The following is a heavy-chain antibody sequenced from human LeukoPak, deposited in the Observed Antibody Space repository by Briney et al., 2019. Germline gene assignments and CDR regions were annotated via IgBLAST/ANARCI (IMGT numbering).Heavy chain of an antibody. CDR1: GFTLSSNY. D-gene: IGHD6-19*01. CDR2: IYSGGST. V-gene: IGHV3-53*01. J-gene: IGHJ4*02. CDR3: ARSLDPGYSSGYTPEDCYFYY. Sequence: GGSLRLSCAASGFTLSSNYMSWVRQAPGKGLEWVSVIYSGGSTYYAESVQGGFTISRDNSKNTLYLKMNSLRAEDTAVYYCARSLDPGYSSGYTPEDCYFYYWGQGTLVTVSS.